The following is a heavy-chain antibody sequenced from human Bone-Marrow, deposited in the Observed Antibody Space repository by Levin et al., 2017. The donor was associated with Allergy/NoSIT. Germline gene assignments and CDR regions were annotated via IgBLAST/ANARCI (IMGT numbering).Heavy chain of an antibody. CDR2: ISYDGSNK. J-gene: IGHJ4*02. V-gene: IGHV3-30-3*01. CDR1: GFTFGGFA. CDR3: ARGRGGSGTYYGDY. D-gene: IGHD3-10*01. Sequence: HSGGSLRLSCAASGFTFGGFAMHWVRQVPGQGLEWVAVISYDGSNKYYADSVKGRFTISRDNSKNTLSLQMDSLRAEDTAVYYCARGRGGSGTYYGDYWGQGTLVTVSS.